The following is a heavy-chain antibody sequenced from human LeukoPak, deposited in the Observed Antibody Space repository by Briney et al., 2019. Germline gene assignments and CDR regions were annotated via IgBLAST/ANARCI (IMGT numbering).Heavy chain of an antibody. J-gene: IGHJ6*03. Sequence: ASVKVSCKASGYTFTSYGISWVRQAPGQGLEWMGWISAYNGNTNYAQKLQGRVTMTTDTSTSTAYMELRSLRSDDTAVYYCARGGSEPSRPDYYCYMDVWGKGTTVTVSS. V-gene: IGHV1-18*01. D-gene: IGHD1-26*01. CDR1: GYTFTSYG. CDR3: ARGGSEPSRPDYYCYMDV. CDR2: ISAYNGNT.